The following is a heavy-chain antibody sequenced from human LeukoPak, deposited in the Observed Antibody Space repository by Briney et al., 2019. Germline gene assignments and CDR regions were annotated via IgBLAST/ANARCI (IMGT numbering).Heavy chain of an antibody. D-gene: IGHD5-24*01. CDR2: MNPNSGNT. J-gene: IGHJ4*02. V-gene: IGHV1-8*01. CDR1: GYTFTSYD. CDR3: ARLRDGYNAASIELDY. Sequence: ASEKVSCKASGYTFTSYDINWVRQATGQGLEWMGWMNPNSGNTGYAQKFQGRVTMTRNTSISTAYMELSSLRSEDTAVYYCARLRDGYNAASIELDYWGQGTLVTVSS.